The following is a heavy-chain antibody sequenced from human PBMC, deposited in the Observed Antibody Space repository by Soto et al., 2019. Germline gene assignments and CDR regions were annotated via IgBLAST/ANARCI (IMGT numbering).Heavy chain of an antibody. D-gene: IGHD2-2*01. CDR1: GDSITAGYC. CDR2: LHHSGTT. V-gene: IGHV4-38-2*01. CDR3: ASIYCSRTSCFINGMDI. Sequence: PSPTPSATSAVQGDSITAGYCWVWIRQPQGRGLEWIGTLHHSGTTYYNPSLKTRVTISLDTSKNQFSLKLSPVTVADTAVYYCASIYCSRTSCFINGMDIWGQGTTVTVS. J-gene: IGHJ6*02.